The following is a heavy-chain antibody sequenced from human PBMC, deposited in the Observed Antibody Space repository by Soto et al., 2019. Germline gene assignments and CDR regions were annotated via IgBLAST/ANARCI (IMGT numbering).Heavy chain of an antibody. D-gene: IGHD5-12*01. V-gene: IGHV3-23*01. CDR2: ISGSGGST. CDR3: AKDKGLPQKLLRLRGNFDY. Sequence: GGSLRLSCAASGFTFSSYAMSWVRQAPGKGLEWVSAISGSGGSTYYADSVKGRFTISRDNSKHTLYLQMKSLSAEDTAVSYCAKDKGLPQKLLRLRGNFDYWGQGTLVTVSS. CDR1: GFTFSSYA. J-gene: IGHJ4*02.